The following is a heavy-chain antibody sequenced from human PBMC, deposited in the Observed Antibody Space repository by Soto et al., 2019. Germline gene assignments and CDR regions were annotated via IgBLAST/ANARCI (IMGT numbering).Heavy chain of an antibody. Sequence: GESLKISCRGSGYSFTSYWISWVRQMPGKGLEWMGRIDPSDSYTNYSPSFQGHVTISADKSISTAYLQWSSLKASDTAMYYCARTPLYYDILTGYFLDYWGQGTLVTVSS. CDR3: ARTPLYYDILTGYFLDY. J-gene: IGHJ4*02. V-gene: IGHV5-10-1*01. CDR1: GYSFTSYW. CDR2: IDPSDSYT. D-gene: IGHD3-9*01.